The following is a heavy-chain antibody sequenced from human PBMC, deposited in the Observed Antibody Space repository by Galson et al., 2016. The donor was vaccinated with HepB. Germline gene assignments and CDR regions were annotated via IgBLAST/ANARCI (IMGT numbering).Heavy chain of an antibody. CDR3: ARMVPLYSGGWYVRGDGWFDP. CDR2: ISGSADSR. V-gene: IGHV3-11*01. J-gene: IGHJ5*02. Sequence: SLRLSCAASGFTFSHYFVSWIRQAPGKGLEWVSYISGSADSRRYADSVKGRFTISRDNSKNSPYLQMNNLSAEDTAVYYCARMVPLYSGGWYVRGDGWFDPWGQGTLVTVSS. D-gene: IGHD6-19*01. CDR1: GFTFSHYF.